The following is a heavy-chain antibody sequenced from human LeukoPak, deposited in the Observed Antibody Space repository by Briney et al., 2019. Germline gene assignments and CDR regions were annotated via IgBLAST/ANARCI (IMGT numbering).Heavy chain of an antibody. CDR2: INHSGST. CDR3: ARGDYGDPHNPYYFDY. J-gene: IGHJ4*02. CDR1: GGSFSEYY. D-gene: IGHD4-17*01. V-gene: IGHV4-34*01. Sequence: SETLSLTCAVYGGSFSEYYWSWIRQPPGKGLEWIGEINHSGSTNYNPSLKSRVTISVDTSKNQFSLKLSSVTAADTAVYYCARGDYGDPHNPYYFDYWGQGTLVTVSS.